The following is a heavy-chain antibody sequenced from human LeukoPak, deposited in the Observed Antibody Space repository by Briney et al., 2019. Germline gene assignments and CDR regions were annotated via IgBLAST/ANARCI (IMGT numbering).Heavy chain of an antibody. V-gene: IGHV3-7*01. CDR3: ARDRLYYRGYSYGFSY. CDR2: IKQDGSEK. Sequence: GGSLRLSCAASEFTFSSYWMSWVRQAPGKGLEWVANIKQDGSEKYYVDSMKGRFTISRDNAKNSLYLQTNSLRAEDTAVYYCARDRLYYRGYSYGFSYWGQGTLVTVSS. D-gene: IGHD5-18*01. CDR1: EFTFSSYW. J-gene: IGHJ4*02.